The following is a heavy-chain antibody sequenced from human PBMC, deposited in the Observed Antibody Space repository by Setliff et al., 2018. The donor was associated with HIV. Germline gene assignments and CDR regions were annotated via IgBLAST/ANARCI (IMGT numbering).Heavy chain of an antibody. J-gene: IGHJ4*02. CDR3: AGGXXTTSIDY. CDR1: GGSFSGYY. V-gene: IGHV4-34*01. Sequence: SETLSLTCAVYGGSFSGYYWSWTRXPPGKGLEWIGEINHSGSTNYNMSLWSRVTISLDASRNQFSLELISVTAADTAVYYCAGGXXTTSIDYWAQGTLVTXSS. D-gene: IGHD1-26*01. CDR2: INHSGST.